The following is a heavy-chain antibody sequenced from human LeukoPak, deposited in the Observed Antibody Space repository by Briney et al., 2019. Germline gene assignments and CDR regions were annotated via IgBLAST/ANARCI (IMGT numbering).Heavy chain of an antibody. CDR3: AREGDSSGYYFDY. D-gene: IGHD3-22*01. V-gene: IGHV3-33*01. Sequence: GGSLRLSCAASGFTFSSYGMHWVRQAPGKGLEWVAVIWYDGSNKYYADSVKGRFTISRDNSKNTLYLQMNSLRAEDTAVYYCAREGDSSGYYFDYWGQGTLATVSS. CDR2: IWYDGSNK. J-gene: IGHJ4*02. CDR1: GFTFSSYG.